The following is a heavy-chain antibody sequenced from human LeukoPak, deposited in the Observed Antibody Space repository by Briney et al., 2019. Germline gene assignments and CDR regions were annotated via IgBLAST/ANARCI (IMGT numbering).Heavy chain of an antibody. CDR2: IYTSGST. Sequence: PSETLSLTCTVSGGSISSGSYYWSWIRQPAGKGLEWIGRIYTSGSTNYNPSLKSRVTISVDTSKNQFSLKLSSVTAADTAVYYCAREDYDILTGEPIYYYYMDVWGKGTTVTISS. V-gene: IGHV4-61*02. CDR1: GGSISSGSYY. D-gene: IGHD3-9*01. J-gene: IGHJ6*03. CDR3: AREDYDILTGEPIYYYYMDV.